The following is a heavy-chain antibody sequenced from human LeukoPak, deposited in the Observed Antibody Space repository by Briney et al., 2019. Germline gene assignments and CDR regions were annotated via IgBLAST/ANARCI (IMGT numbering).Heavy chain of an antibody. CDR3: ASYPLVVVVAAVEYYYYYGMDV. CDR2: IIPIFGTA. V-gene: IGHV1-69*13. CDR1: GGTFSSYA. J-gene: IGHJ6*02. D-gene: IGHD2-15*01. Sequence: SVKVSCKASGGTFSSYAISWVRQAPGQWLEWMGGIIPIFGTANYAQKFQGRVTITADESTSTAYMELSSLRSEDTAVYYCASYPLVVVVAAVEYYYYYGMDVWGQGTTVTVSS.